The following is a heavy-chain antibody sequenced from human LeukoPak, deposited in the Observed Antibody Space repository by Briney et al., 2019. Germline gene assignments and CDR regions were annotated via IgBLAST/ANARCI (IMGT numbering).Heavy chain of an antibody. D-gene: IGHD4-23*01. V-gene: IGHV4-59*01. CDR1: GGSISRYY. J-gene: IGHJ4*02. CDR2: IYYSGST. Sequence: SETLSLTCTVSGGSISRYYWSWIRQPPGKGLEWIGYIYYSGSTNYNPSLKRRTTILVIPSNNPSPLKLSSVTAADTAVYYCARSRDYGGNRNYFDYWGQGTLVTVSS. CDR3: ARSRDYGGNRNYFDY.